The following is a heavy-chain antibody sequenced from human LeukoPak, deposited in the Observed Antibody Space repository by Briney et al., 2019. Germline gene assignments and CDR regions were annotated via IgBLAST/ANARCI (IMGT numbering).Heavy chain of an antibody. CDR2: IYSGGST. D-gene: IGHD6-13*01. CDR3: ARDRYWSRWSPPQD. Sequence: GGSLRLSCAASGFTVSSNYMSWVRQAPGKGLEWVSVIYSGGSTYYADSVKGRFTISRHNSKNTLYLQMNSLRAEDTAVYYCARDRYWSRWSPPQDWGQGNPGTVSS. CDR1: GFTVSSNY. V-gene: IGHV3-53*04. J-gene: IGHJ4*02.